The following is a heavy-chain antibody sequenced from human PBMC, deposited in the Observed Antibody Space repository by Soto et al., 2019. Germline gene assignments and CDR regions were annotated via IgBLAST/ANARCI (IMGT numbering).Heavy chain of an antibody. V-gene: IGHV3-73*02. CDR2: VRSKAHNYAT. CDR3: TRLLDNSLDY. J-gene: IGHJ4*02. Sequence: EVHLVESGGGLVQPGGSLKLSCAASGFTFSGSTIHWVRQASGKGLEWVGRVRSKAHNYATAYGASVKGRFTISRDDSKSTALLQMNSLKTEDTAVYYCTRLLDNSLDYWGQGTLVTVSS. D-gene: IGHD1-1*01. CDR1: GFTFSGST.